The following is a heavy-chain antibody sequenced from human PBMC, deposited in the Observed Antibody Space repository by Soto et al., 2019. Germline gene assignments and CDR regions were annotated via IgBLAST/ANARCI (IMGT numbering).Heavy chain of an antibody. V-gene: IGHV1-18*01. CDR2: ISAYTANA. J-gene: IGHJ4*02. CDR3: ARENSYFDY. Sequence: QIQLLQSGAEVKKPGASVKVTCKASGYTFRNFGISWVRQAPGQGLEWMGWISAYTANANYAKKFQGRLTMTADTTTSTAYMELRSLRSDDTAVYYCARENSYFDYWGQGTLVTVSS. CDR1: GYTFRNFG.